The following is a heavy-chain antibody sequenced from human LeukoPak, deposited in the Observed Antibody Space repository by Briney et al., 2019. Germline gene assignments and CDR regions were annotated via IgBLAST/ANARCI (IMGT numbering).Heavy chain of an antibody. J-gene: IGHJ4*02. V-gene: IGHV4-4*07. CDR2: IYTSGSA. CDR1: GGSISSDY. D-gene: IGHD3-22*01. CDR3: ARTSDGQYYYDSSGYYVFDY. Sequence: PSETLSLTCTVSGGSISSDYWSWIRPPAGTGLEWIGRIYTSGSANYNPSLKSRVAMSVDTCKNQFSLKLSSVTAADTAVDYCARTSDGQYYYDSSGYYVFDYWGQGTLVTVSS.